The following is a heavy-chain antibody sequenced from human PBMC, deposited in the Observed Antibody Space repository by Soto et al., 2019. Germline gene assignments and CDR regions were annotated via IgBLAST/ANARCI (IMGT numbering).Heavy chain of an antibody. CDR1: GFTFSSYA. V-gene: IGHV3-30-3*01. D-gene: IGHD6-13*01. CDR2: ISYDGSNK. Sequence: PGGSLRLSCAASGFTFSSYAMHWVRQAPGKGLEWVAVISYDGSNKYYADSVKGRFTISRDNSKNTLYLQMNSLRAEDTAVYYCAKDISLISSWYIRSYYYYGMDVWGQGTTVTGS. CDR3: AKDISLISSWYIRSYYYYGMDV. J-gene: IGHJ6*02.